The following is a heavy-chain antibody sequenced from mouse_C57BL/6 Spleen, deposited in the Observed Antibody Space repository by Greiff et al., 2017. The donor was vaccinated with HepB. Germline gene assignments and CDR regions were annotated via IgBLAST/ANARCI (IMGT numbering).Heavy chain of an antibody. V-gene: IGHV3-6*01. CDR3: ARELDYDNLKAKDY. Sequence: EESGPGLVKPSQSLSLTCSVTGYSITSGYYWNWIRQFPGNKLEWMGYISYDGDNNYNPTLKNRISITRDTSKNQFFLKLNSVTTEDTATYYTARELDYDNLKAKDYWGQGTSVTVSS. J-gene: IGHJ4*01. D-gene: IGHD2-4*01. CDR1: GYSITSGYY. CDR2: ISYDGDN.